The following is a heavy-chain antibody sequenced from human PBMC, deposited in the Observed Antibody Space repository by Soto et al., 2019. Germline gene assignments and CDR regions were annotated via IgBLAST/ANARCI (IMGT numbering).Heavy chain of an antibody. CDR2: LSGGGVST. Sequence: LRLSCATSGFTFNNYAMSWVRQAPGKGLEWVSTLSGGGVSTYYADPVKGRFTISSDSSKNTLFLQMNSLRAEDTAVYYCAKHTSENYHGSFDYWGQGTLVTVSS. V-gene: IGHV3-23*01. CDR3: AKHTSENYHGSFDY. CDR1: GFTFNNYA. J-gene: IGHJ4*01. D-gene: IGHD1-26*01.